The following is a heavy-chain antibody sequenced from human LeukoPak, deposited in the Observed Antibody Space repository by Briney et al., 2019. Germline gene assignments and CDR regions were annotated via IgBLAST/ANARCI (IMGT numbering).Heavy chain of an antibody. Sequence: PSGTVSLTCAVYGGSFSGYYWSWIRQPPGKGLEWIGEINHSGSTNYNPSLKSRVTISVDTSKNQFSLKLSSVTAADTAVYYCAREIELKWFGESDYWGQGTLVTVSS. J-gene: IGHJ4*02. CDR2: INHSGST. CDR1: GGSFSGYY. CDR3: AREIELKWFGESDY. V-gene: IGHV4-34*01. D-gene: IGHD3-10*01.